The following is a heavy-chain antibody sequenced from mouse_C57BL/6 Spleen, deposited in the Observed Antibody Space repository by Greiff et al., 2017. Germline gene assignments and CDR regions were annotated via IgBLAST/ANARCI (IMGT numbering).Heavy chain of an antibody. V-gene: IGHV1-69*01. D-gene: IGHD2-4*01. CDR1: GYTFTSYW. CDR2: IDPSDSYT. J-gene: IGHJ4*01. CDR3: ARVGDYDPLYYAMDY. Sequence: VQLQQPGAELVMPGASVKLSCKASGYTFTSYWMHWVKQRPGQGLEWIGEIDPSDSYTNYNQKFKGKSTLTVDKSSSTAYMQLSSLTSEDSAVYYCARVGDYDPLYYAMDYWGQGTSVTVSS.